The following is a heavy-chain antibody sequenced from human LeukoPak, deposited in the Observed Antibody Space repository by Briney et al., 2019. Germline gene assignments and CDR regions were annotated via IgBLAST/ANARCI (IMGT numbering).Heavy chain of an antibody. V-gene: IGHV3-23*01. CDR1: GFTFSGYA. Sequence: GGSRRLSCAASGFTFSGYAMSWFRQAPGKGLEWVSAISGSGGSTYYADSVKGRFTISRDNSKNTLYLQMNSLRAEDTAVYYCAKAAYYDSSGYWGTFFDYWGQGTLVTVSS. CDR3: AKAAYYDSSGYWGTFFDY. D-gene: IGHD3-22*01. CDR2: ISGSGGST. J-gene: IGHJ4*02.